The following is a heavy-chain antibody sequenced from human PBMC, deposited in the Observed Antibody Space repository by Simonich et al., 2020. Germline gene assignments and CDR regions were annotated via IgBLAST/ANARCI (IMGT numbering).Heavy chain of an antibody. D-gene: IGHD3-22*01. CDR3: AKDRGERMTRIVVVIEAFDI. Sequence: GGGLVQPGGSLRLSCAASGFTFSSYAMSWVRQAPGKGLEWVSALSGSGGSTYYADSVKGRFTISRDNSKNTLYLQMNSLRAEDTAVYYCAKDRGERMTRIVVVIEAFDIWGQGTMVTVSS. CDR2: LSGSGGST. CDR1: GFTFSSYA. J-gene: IGHJ3*02. V-gene: IGHV3-23*01.